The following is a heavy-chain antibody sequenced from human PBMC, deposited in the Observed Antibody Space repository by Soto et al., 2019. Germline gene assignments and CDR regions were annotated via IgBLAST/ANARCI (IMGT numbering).Heavy chain of an antibody. D-gene: IGHD3-10*01. Sequence: QLQLVQSGAEVKERGSSVKISCKTSGGNFNTYALTWVRQAPGQGLEWIGGIIPMFDIKNVAQRFQGRVTLNADDSMTTAYMEMTSLRYDGTAVYYCAKEAGDHWGQGTLVTVSS. CDR3: AKEAGDH. J-gene: IGHJ4*02. CDR2: IIPMFDIK. CDR1: GGNFNTYA. V-gene: IGHV1-69*01.